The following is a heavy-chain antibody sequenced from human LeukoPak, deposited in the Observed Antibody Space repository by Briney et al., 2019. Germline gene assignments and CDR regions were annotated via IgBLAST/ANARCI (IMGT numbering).Heavy chain of an antibody. CDR3: ANRERSGRDY. CDR1: GFTFSSYA. J-gene: IGHJ4*02. CDR2: FSGSGGST. Sequence: GALRLSCAASGFTFSSYAMSWVRQAPGKGLEWVSTFSGSGGSTYYADSVKGRFTISRDNSKNTLYLHMNSLRAEDTAVYYCANRERSGRDYWGQGTLVTVSS. V-gene: IGHV3-23*01. D-gene: IGHD1-26*01.